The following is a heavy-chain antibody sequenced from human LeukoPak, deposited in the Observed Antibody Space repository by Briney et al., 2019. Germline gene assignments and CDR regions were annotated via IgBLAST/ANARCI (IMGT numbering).Heavy chain of an antibody. Sequence: ASVKVSCKASGYTFTGYYMHWVRQAPGQGLGWRGWMNPNSGGTKNAQKFQGRVTMTRDTSVSTAYMELSRLRSDDTAVYYCARVPYSDSSGDAFDIWGQGTLLTVSS. V-gene: IGHV1-2*02. CDR1: GYTFTGYY. CDR3: ARVPYSDSSGDAFDI. D-gene: IGHD3-22*01. CDR2: MNPNSGGT. J-gene: IGHJ3*02.